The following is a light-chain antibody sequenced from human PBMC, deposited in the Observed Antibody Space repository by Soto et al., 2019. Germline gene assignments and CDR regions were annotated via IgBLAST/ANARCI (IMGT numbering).Light chain of an antibody. Sequence: DIQMTQSPSTLSASVGDRVTITSRASQSISSWLAWYQQKPGKAPNLLIYKASSLQSGVPSRFSGSGSGTEFALTITSLQPDDLATYYCQQYSSYPYTFGQGTKLEIK. V-gene: IGKV1-5*03. J-gene: IGKJ2*01. CDR3: QQYSSYPYT. CDR2: KAS. CDR1: QSISSW.